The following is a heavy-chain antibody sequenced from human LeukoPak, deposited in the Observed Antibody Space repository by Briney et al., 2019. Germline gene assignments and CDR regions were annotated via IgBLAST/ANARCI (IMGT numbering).Heavy chain of an antibody. V-gene: IGHV3-11*04. J-gene: IGHJ4*02. CDR2: IGSSGGSI. CDR1: GFTVSSNY. D-gene: IGHD6-13*01. CDR3: VRGRTSGSSWPFDY. Sequence: TGGSLRLSCAASGFTVSSNYMSWVRQAPGKGLEWISYIGSSGGSINYADSVKGRFTISRDNAKNSLSLQVNSLRAEDTAVYYCVRGRTSGSSWPFDYWGQGTLVTVSS.